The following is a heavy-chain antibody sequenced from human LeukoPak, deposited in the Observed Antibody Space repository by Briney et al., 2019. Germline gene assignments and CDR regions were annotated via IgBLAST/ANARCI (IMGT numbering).Heavy chain of an antibody. CDR2: ISISSSTI. Sequence: GGSLRLSCAASGFTFSSYTMSWVRQAPGKGLEWISYISISSSTIYYADSVRGRFTISRDNAKNSLYLQMNSLRAEDTAVYYCARDLGYCSSTSCYTKENWFDPWGQGTLVTVSS. V-gene: IGHV3-48*04. CDR3: ARDLGYCSSTSCYTKENWFDP. J-gene: IGHJ5*02. CDR1: GFTFSSYT. D-gene: IGHD2-2*02.